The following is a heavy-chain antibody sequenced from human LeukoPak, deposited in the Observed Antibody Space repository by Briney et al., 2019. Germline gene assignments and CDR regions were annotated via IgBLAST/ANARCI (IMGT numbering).Heavy chain of an antibody. CDR2: IYYSGNT. CDR3: ARYDGSPPTYLDS. CDR1: GGSISGYY. J-gene: IGHJ4*02. V-gene: IGHV4-59*08. D-gene: IGHD1-26*01. Sequence: PSETLSLTCTVSGGSISGYYGSWIRQPPGKGLEWIGWIYYSGNTNYNPSLKSRVTMSLDKSQNRFSLQLISLTAADTAMYYCARYDGSPPTYLDSWGQGTLVPVSS.